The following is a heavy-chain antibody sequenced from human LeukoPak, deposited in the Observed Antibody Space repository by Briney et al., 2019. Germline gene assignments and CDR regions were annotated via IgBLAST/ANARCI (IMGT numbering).Heavy chain of an antibody. CDR3: ARETSVIAAAYMDV. D-gene: IGHD6-13*01. CDR1: GFTFSSYG. J-gene: IGHJ6*03. V-gene: IGHV3-30*03. CDR2: ISYDGSNK. Sequence: GGSLRLSCAASGFTFSSYGMHWVRQAPGKGLEWVAVISYDGSNKYYADSVKGRFTISRDNSKNTLYLQMNSLRAEDTAVYYCARETSVIAAAYMDVWGKGTTVTVSS.